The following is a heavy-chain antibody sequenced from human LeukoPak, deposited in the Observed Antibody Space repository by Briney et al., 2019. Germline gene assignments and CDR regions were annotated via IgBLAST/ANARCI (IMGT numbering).Heavy chain of an antibody. CDR3: ARDLYDFWSGYSHDPDY. V-gene: IGHV3-74*01. D-gene: IGHD3-3*01. Sequence: PGGSLRLSCAASGFTFSGYWMHWVRQAPGKGLVWVSRINSDGSGTVNADSVKGRFTISRDNSKNTLYLQMNSLRAEDTAVYYCARDLYDFWSGYSHDPDYWGQGTLVTVSS. J-gene: IGHJ4*02. CDR1: GFTFSGYW. CDR2: INSDGSGT.